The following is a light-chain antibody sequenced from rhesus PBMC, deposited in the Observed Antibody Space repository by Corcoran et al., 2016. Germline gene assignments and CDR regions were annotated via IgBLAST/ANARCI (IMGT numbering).Light chain of an antibody. CDR1: HSGSKN. CDR3: QGWDSSSV. V-gene: IGLV3-25*02. Sequence: SYGLTQPPSLSAASGQTAGITCGGDHSGSKNLHWNQQKPAHAPVLVFYADSKRPSGIPERFSGSNPQNTATLTISRVEAGDEADYYCQGWDSSSVFGSGTKLTVL. CDR2: ADS. J-gene: IGLJ6*01.